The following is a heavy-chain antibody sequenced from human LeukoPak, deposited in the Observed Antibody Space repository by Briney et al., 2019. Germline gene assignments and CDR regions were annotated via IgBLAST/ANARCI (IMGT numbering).Heavy chain of an antibody. CDR2: ISSSGSTI. CDR1: GFTFSDYY. Sequence: GGSLRLSCAASGFTFSDYYMSWIRQAPGKGLEWVSYISSSGSTIYYADSVKGRFTISRDNAKNSLYLQMNSLRAEDTAVYYCARDAWGDIVVVPAAIPLYWGQGTLVTVSS. J-gene: IGHJ4*02. CDR3: ARDAWGDIVVVPAAIPLY. D-gene: IGHD2-2*02. V-gene: IGHV3-11*04.